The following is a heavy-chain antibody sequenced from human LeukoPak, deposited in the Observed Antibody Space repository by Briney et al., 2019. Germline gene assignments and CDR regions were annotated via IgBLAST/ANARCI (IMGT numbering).Heavy chain of an antibody. J-gene: IGHJ2*01. D-gene: IGHD5-18*01. Sequence: PGGSLRLSCAASGFTVSSNYMSWVRQAPGKGLEWVSFIYSGGSTYYADSVKGRFTISRGNSKNTLYLQMNSLRAEDTAVYYCARGGYSYGNYYWYFDLWGRGTLVTVSS. CDR2: IYSGGST. CDR3: ARGGYSYGNYYWYFDL. CDR1: GFTVSSNY. V-gene: IGHV3-53*01.